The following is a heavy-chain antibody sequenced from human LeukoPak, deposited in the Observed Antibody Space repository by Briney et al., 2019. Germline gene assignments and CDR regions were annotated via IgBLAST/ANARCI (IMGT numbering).Heavy chain of an antibody. J-gene: IGHJ4*02. CDR3: ARGVGPKLRYFDY. D-gene: IGHD3-9*01. Sequence: GGSLRLSCAASGFTFSSYSMNWVRQAPGKGLEWVSSISSSSSYIYYADSVKGRFTISRDNAKNSLYLQMNSLRAEDTAVYYCARGVGPKLRYFDYWGQGTLVTVSS. V-gene: IGHV3-21*01. CDR2: ISSSSSYI. CDR1: GFTFSSYS.